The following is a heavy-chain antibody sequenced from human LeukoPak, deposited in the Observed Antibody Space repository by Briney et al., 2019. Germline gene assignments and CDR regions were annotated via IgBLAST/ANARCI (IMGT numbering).Heavy chain of an antibody. J-gene: IGHJ4*02. CDR3: ARVAKGSGSYYYFDY. CDR2: INAGNGNT. D-gene: IGHD3-10*01. CDR1: GYTFTSYA. V-gene: IGHV1-3*01. Sequence: ASVKVSCKASGYTFTSYAMHWVRQAPGQRLEWMGWINAGNGNTKYSQKFQGRVTITRDTSASTAYMELSSLRSEDTAVYYCARVAKGSGSYYYFDYWGQGTLVTVSS.